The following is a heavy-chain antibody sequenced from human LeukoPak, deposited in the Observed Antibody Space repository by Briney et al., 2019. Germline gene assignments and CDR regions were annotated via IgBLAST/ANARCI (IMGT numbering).Heavy chain of an antibody. CDR2: IISNGGRT. V-gene: IGHV3-64*02. CDR3: ARITMGATIANYNYYYLDV. CDR1: GFTFSRYT. D-gene: IGHD3-3*01. J-gene: IGHJ6*03. Sequence: PGGSLRLSCAASGFTFSRYTMHWVRQAPGKGLEYVSAIISNGGRTHYADSVTGRFTISRDNSKNTLFLQMGSLRPDDMAVYYCARITMGATIANYNYYYLDVWGKGTTVTVSS.